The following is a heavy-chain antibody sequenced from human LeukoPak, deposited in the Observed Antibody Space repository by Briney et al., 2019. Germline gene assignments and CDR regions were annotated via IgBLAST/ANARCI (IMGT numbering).Heavy chain of an antibody. J-gene: IGHJ4*02. V-gene: IGHV3-74*01. CDR2: INSDGSST. CDR3: IAAPGPKWYFHY. Sequence: PGGSLRLSCAASGFTFSSYWMHWVRQAPGKGLVWVSRINSDGSSTSYADSVKGRFTISRDNAKNTLYLQMNSLRVEDTAVYYCIAAPGPKWYFHYWGQGALVTVSS. D-gene: IGHD6-13*01. CDR1: GFTFSSYW.